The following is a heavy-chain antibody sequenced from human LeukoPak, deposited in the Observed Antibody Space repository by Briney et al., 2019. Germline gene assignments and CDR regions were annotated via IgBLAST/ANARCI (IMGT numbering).Heavy chain of an antibody. CDR2: INPNSGCT. Sequence: ASVKVSCKASGYTFTGCYMHWVRQAPGQGLEWMGWINPNSGCTNYAQKFQGRVTITRDTSISTAYMELSRLRTDDTAAYYCAKIFRVGGVMRYYFDYWGQGTLVTVSS. CDR3: AKIFRVGGVMRYYFDY. J-gene: IGHJ4*02. D-gene: IGHD3-16*01. V-gene: IGHV1-2*02. CDR1: GYTFTGCY.